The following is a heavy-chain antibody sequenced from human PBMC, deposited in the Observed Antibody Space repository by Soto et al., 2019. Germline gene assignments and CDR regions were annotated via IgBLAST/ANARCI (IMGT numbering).Heavy chain of an antibody. D-gene: IGHD2-8*01. Sequence: QITLKESGPTLVKPTQTLTLTCTFSGFSLSTSEVGVGWIRQPPGKALEWLAFIYWDDDKRYSPSLQSRLTITKDTSKNQVVLTMTNMDPVDTATYYCARSVYYLDYWGQGALVTVSS. CDR1: GFSLSTSEVG. V-gene: IGHV2-5*02. CDR3: ARSVYYLDY. J-gene: IGHJ4*02. CDR2: IYWDDDK.